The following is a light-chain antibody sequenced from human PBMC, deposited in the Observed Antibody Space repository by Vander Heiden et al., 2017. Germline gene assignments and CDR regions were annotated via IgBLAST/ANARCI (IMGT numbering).Light chain of an antibody. Sequence: QLVLTQSPSAPASLGASVKLPCTLSSGHSSYAIAWHQQQPEKGPRYLMKLNSDGSHTKGAGIPDRFAGSSSGAERYLTISSLQSDDEADYYCQTWDTGIQVFGTGTKVTVL. CDR1: SGHSSYA. CDR3: QTWDTGIQV. J-gene: IGLJ1*01. V-gene: IGLV4-69*01. CDR2: LNSDGSH.